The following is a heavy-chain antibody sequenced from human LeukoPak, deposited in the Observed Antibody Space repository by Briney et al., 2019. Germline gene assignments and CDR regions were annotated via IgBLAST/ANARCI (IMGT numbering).Heavy chain of an antibody. CDR2: INTGSSYM. D-gene: IGHD1-26*01. CDR3: ARDLTGAVFDF. J-gene: IGHJ4*02. V-gene: IGHV3-21*01. Sequence: GGSLRLSCAASGFTFSAYSMNWVRQAPGKGLEWVSSINTGSSYMYYADSVKGRFTISRDNAKNSLYLQMNSLRVEDTAVYYCARDLTGAVFDFWGQGTLVTVSS. CDR1: GFTFSAYS.